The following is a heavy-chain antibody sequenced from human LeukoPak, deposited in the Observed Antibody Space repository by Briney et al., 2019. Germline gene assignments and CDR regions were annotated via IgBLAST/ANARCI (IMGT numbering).Heavy chain of an antibody. J-gene: IGHJ6*02. Sequence: GGSLRLSCTVSGFTFGDHAMSWVRQAPGKGLEWVGFIRSKTYGGTTEYAASVKGRFIISRDDSTSIAYLQMNSLKTEDTAVYYCTRGPIQLWLYHGMDVWGQWTTVTVSS. CDR3: TRGPIQLWLYHGMDV. D-gene: IGHD5-18*01. CDR2: IRSKTYGGTT. CDR1: GFTFGDHA. V-gene: IGHV3-49*04.